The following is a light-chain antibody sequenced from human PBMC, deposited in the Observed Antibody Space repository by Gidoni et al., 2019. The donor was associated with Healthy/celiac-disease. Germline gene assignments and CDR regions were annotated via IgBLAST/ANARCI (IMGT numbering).Light chain of an antibody. Sequence: QSALTQPSSVSGSPGQSITISCTGTSSDVGGYNYVSWYQQHPGKAPKLMIYDVSNRHSGVSNRFSGSKYGNTASLSISGLQAEDEADYYCSSYTSSSTLVFGTGTKVTVL. CDR3: SSYTSSSTLV. V-gene: IGLV2-14*01. J-gene: IGLJ1*01. CDR1: SSDVGGYNY. CDR2: DVS.